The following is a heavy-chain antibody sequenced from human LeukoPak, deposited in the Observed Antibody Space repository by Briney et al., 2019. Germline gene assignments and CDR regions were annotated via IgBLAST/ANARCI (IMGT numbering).Heavy chain of an antibody. CDR3: ARDHLQP. J-gene: IGHJ1*01. CDR1: GFTFSSYG. V-gene: IGHV3-33*01. CDR2: IWSDGNNK. Sequence: GGSLRLSCAASGFTFSSYGMHWVRRAPGKGLEWVAVIWSDGNNKYYADSVKGRFTISRDNSKNTLYLHMNSLRAEDTAVYYCARDHLQPWGQGTLVTVSS.